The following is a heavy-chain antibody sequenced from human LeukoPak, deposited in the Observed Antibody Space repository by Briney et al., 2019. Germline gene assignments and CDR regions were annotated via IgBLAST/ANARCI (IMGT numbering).Heavy chain of an antibody. V-gene: IGHV1-46*02. CDR3: ARVREGYNDAYDI. CDR1: GYTFNNYN. J-gene: IGHJ3*02. Sequence: GASVKISCKASGYTFNNYNIHWLRQAPGQGLEWMGIVNPGGDSTNYAQDFQGRLTLTGDTSTSTVYMELSSLRSEDTAVYYCARVREGYNDAYDIWGQGTMVTVTS. CDR2: VNPGGDST. D-gene: IGHD5-24*01.